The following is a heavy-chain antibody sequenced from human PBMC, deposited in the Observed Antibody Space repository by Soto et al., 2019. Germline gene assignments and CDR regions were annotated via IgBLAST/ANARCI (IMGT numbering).Heavy chain of an antibody. CDR1: GFIFSSHA. D-gene: IGHD3-16*01. V-gene: IGHV3-23*01. CDR3: MRGISTPDY. CDR2: MRANGGST. J-gene: IGHJ4*02. Sequence: PGGSLRLSCAASGFIFSSHAMSWVRQAPGKGLEWVSAMRANGGSTYYADSVKGRFTISRDNSKNTLYLQMNSLRVDDTAIYYCMRGISTPDYWGQGTLVTVSS.